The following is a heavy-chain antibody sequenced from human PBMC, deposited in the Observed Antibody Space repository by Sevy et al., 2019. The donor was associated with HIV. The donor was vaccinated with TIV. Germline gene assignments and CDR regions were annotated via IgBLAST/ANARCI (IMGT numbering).Heavy chain of an antibody. J-gene: IGHJ3*02. D-gene: IGHD4-17*01. CDR2: NYPGDSET. Sequence: GESLKISCKGSGYSFTAYWIDWVRQVPGKGLEWMGTNYPGDSETRYSPSVQGQVTISVDKALTTAYLQWSSPKASDTDVYYCAGPTGLKVGIDFGTLDIWGQGTMVTVSS. CDR1: GYSFTAYW. V-gene: IGHV5-51*01. CDR3: AGPTGLKVGIDFGTLDI.